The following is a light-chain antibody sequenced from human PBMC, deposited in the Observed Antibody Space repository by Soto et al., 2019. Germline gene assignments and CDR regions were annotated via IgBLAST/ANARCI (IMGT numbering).Light chain of an antibody. CDR3: QQSYTPPWT. CDR2: TTS. V-gene: IGKV1-39*01. Sequence: DIQMTQSPSSLSASVGDRVTITCRASHSISYYLNWYQQKPGRAPRLLIYTTSSLQSGVPSKFSGSASGTDFTLTISSLQPKDFATYYCQQSYTPPWTFGQGTKVDIK. CDR1: HSISYY. J-gene: IGKJ1*01.